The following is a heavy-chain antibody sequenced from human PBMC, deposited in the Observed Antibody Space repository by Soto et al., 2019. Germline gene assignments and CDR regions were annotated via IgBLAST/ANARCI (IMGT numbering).Heavy chain of an antibody. V-gene: IGHV3-30-3*01. Sequence: PGGSLRLSCAASGFTFSSYAMHWVRQAPGKGLEWVAVISYDGSNKYYADSVKGRFTISRDNSKNTLYLQMNSLRAEDTAVYYCARDIRYDSSGYPPGYWGQGTLVTVSS. J-gene: IGHJ4*02. CDR3: ARDIRYDSSGYPPGY. D-gene: IGHD3-22*01. CDR2: ISYDGSNK. CDR1: GFTFSSYA.